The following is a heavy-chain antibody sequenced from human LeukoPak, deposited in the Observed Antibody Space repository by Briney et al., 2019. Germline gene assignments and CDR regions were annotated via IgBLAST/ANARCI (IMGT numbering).Heavy chain of an antibody. CDR2: ISGSGGST. CDR1: GFTFSSYA. J-gene: IGHJ4*02. CDR3: AKSHEEYHLLFTLNY. V-gene: IGHV3-23*01. Sequence: GGSLRLSCAASGFTFSSYAMSWVRQAPGKGLEWVSAISGSGGSTYYADSVKGRFTISRDNSKNTLYLQMNSLRAEDTAVYYCAKSHEEYHLLFTLNYWGQGTLVTVSS. D-gene: IGHD2-2*01.